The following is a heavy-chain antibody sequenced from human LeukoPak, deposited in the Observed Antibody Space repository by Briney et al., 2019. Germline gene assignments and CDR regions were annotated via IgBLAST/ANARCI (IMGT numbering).Heavy chain of an antibody. J-gene: IGHJ6*02. CDR1: GYTFTSYG. CDR2: IIPILGIA. V-gene: IGHV1-69*04. D-gene: IGHD6-19*01. CDR3: ARDPMGGQWLVRPKYYYYGMDV. Sequence: GASVKVSCKASGYTFTSYGISWVRQAPGQGLEWMGRIIPILGIANYAQKFQGRVTITADKSTSTAYMELSSLRSEDTAVYYCARDPMGGQWLVRPKYYYYGMDVWGQGTTVTVSS.